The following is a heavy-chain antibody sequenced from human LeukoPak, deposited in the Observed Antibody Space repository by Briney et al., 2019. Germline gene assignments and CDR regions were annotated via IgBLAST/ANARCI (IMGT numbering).Heavy chain of an antibody. D-gene: IGHD2-15*01. CDR2: ISSSRSYI. V-gene: IGHV3-21*01. CDR3: ARMGGYCSGGGCYSDYYYYYMDV. Sequence: GGSLRLSCAASGFTFSSYSMNWVRQAPGKVLEWVSSISSSRSYIYYADSVKGRFTISRDNAKNSLYLQMNSLGAEDTAVYYCARMGGYCSGGGCYSDYYYYYMDVWGKGTTVTISS. J-gene: IGHJ6*03. CDR1: GFTFSSYS.